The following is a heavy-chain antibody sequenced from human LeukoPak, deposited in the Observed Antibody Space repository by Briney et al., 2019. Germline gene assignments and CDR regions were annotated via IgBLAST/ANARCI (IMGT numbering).Heavy chain of an antibody. D-gene: IGHD5-18*01. CDR1: GFTFSSYG. V-gene: IGHV3-33*08. CDR2: TWYDGSNN. Sequence: PGRSLRLSCAASGFTFSSYGMHWVRQAPGKGLEWVALTWYDGSNNYYADSVKGRFTISRDNSENTLYLQMNSLRAEDTAVYYCARDRGYSYGHPFDYWGQGTLVTVSS. J-gene: IGHJ4*02. CDR3: ARDRGYSYGHPFDY.